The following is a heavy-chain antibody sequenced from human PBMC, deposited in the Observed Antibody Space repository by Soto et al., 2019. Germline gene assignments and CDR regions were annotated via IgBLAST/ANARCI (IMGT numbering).Heavy chain of an antibody. V-gene: IGHV1-18*01. Sequence: ASVKVSCKASGYTFTSYGISWVRQAPGQGLEWMGWISAYNGNTNYAQKLQGRVTMTTDTSTSTAYMELRSPRSDDTAVYYCARDVSRYFDWLLYSTFDPWGQGTLVTVSS. CDR2: ISAYNGNT. J-gene: IGHJ5*02. CDR3: ARDVSRYFDWLLYSTFDP. D-gene: IGHD3-9*01. CDR1: GYTFTSYG.